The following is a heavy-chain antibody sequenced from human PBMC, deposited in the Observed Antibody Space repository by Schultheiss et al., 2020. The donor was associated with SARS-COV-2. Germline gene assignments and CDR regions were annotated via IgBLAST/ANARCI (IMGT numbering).Heavy chain of an antibody. CDR3: ARDLGYCSGGSCYFI. J-gene: IGHJ4*02. Sequence: SETLSLTCTVSGGSISSYYWSWIRQPPGKGLEWIGYIYYTGSTNYNPSLRSRLTISIDTSNNQFSLKLTSVTAADTAVYYCARDLGYCSGGSCYFIWGQGTLVTVSS. CDR2: IYYTGST. D-gene: IGHD2-15*01. CDR1: GGSISSYY. V-gene: IGHV4-59*01.